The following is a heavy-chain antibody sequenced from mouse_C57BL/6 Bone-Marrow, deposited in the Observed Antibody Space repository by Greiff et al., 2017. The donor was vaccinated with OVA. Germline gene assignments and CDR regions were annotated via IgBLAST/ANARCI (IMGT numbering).Heavy chain of an antibody. CDR1: GFTFSSYA. D-gene: IGHD1-1*01. Sequence: EVQLVESGEGLVKPGGSLKLSCAASGFTFSSYAMSWVRQTPEKRLEWVAYISSGGDYIYYADTVKGRFTISRDTARNTLYLQMSSLKSEDTAMYYCTSYYGSSPFDYWGQGTTLTVSS. CDR2: ISSGGDYI. J-gene: IGHJ2*01. CDR3: TSYYGSSPFDY. V-gene: IGHV5-9-1*02.